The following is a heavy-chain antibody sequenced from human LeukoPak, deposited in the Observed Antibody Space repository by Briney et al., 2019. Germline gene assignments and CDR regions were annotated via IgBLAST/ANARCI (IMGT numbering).Heavy chain of an antibody. J-gene: IGHJ4*02. CDR3: ARIRDGYNPLYFDY. CDR1: GFTFSSYS. V-gene: IGHV3-21*04. Sequence: PGGSLRLSCAASGFTFSSYSMNWVRQAPGKGLEWVSSISSSSSYIYYADSVKGRFTISRDNSKNTLYLQMNSLRAEDTAVYYCARIRDGYNPLYFDYWGQGTLVTVSS. D-gene: IGHD5-24*01. CDR2: ISSSSSYI.